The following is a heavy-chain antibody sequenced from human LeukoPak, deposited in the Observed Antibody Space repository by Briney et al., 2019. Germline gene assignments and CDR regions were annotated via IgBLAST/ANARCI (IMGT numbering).Heavy chain of an antibody. CDR3: AKDLGDIVVVPAAIYHY. D-gene: IGHD2-2*01. V-gene: IGHV3-23*01. J-gene: IGHJ4*02. CDR2: ISGSGGST. Sequence: PGGSLRLSCAASGFTFSSYAMNWVRQAPGKGLEWVSAISGSGGSTYYADSVKGRFTISRDNSKNTLYLQMNSLRAEDTAVYYCAKDLGDIVVVPAAIYHYWGQGTLVTVSS. CDR1: GFTFSSYA.